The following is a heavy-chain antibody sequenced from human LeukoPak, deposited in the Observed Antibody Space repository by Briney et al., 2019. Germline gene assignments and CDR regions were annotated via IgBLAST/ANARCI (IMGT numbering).Heavy chain of an antibody. Sequence: GASVKVSCKASGYTFTVYYMHWVRQAPGQGLEWMGWVKPNSGGTNYAQKFQWRGTMTRDTSISTAYMELSRLRSDDTAVYYCARETGSGGSWPEYWGQGTLVTVSS. CDR2: VKPNSGGT. CDR1: GYTFTVYY. CDR3: ARETGSGGSWPEY. V-gene: IGHV1-2*02. J-gene: IGHJ4*02. D-gene: IGHD2-15*01.